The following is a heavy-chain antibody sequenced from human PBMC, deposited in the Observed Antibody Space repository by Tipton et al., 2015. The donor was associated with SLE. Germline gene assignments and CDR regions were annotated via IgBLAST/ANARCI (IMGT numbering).Heavy chain of an antibody. CDR2: IYSGGST. Sequence: SLRLSCAASGFTVSSNYMSWVRQAPGKGLEWVSVIYSGGSTYYADSVKGRFTISRDNSKNTLYLQINSLRAEDTAVYYCATSMAAAGSFDYWGQETLVTVSS. CDR3: ATSMAAAGSFDY. V-gene: IGHV3-53*01. CDR1: GFTVSSNY. D-gene: IGHD6-13*01. J-gene: IGHJ4*02.